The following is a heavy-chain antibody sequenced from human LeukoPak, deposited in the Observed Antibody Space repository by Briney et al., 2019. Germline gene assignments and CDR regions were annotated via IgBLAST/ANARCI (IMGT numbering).Heavy chain of an antibody. Sequence: PGGSLRLCCAAPGFTFSSYAMSWVRQAPGKGLEWVSAIGGSAGGTYHADSVKGRFTISRDNSKNTLYLQMNSLRAEDTAVYYCAKDFLDNRERPYYMDVWGKGTTVTVSS. CDR1: GFTFSSYA. D-gene: IGHD1-1*01. J-gene: IGHJ6*03. V-gene: IGHV3-23*01. CDR3: AKDFLDNRERPYYMDV. CDR2: IGGSAGGT.